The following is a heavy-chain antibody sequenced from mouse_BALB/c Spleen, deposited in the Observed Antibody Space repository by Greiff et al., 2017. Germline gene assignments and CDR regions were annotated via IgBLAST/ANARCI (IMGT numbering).Heavy chain of an antibody. J-gene: IGHJ3*01. Sequence: VQLVESGAELVRPGTSVKVSCKASGYAFTNYLIEWVKQRPGQGLEWIGVINPGSGGTNYNEKFKGKATLTADKSSSTAYMQLSSLTSDDSAVYFCARSNYDYDAWFAYWGQGTLVTVSA. V-gene: IGHV1-54*03. CDR1: GYAFTNYL. CDR3: ARSNYDYDAWFAY. CDR2: INPGSGGT. D-gene: IGHD2-4*01.